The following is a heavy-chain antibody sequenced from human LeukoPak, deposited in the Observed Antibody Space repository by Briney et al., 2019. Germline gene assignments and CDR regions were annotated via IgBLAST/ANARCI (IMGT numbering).Heavy chain of an antibody. J-gene: IGHJ4*02. V-gene: IGHV3-64D*06. D-gene: IGHD5-18*01. CDR3: VKVDTAMGLAFDY. CDR2: ISSNGGST. Sequence: GTSLRLSCSASGFTFSSYAMHWVRQAPGKGLEYVSAISSNGGSTYYADSVKGRFTISRDNSKNTLYLQMSSLRAEDTAVYYCVKVDTAMGLAFDYWGQGTLVTVSS. CDR1: GFTFSSYA.